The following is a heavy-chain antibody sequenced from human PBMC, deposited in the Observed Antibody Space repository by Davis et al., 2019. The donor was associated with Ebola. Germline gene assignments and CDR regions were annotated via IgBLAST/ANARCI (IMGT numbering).Heavy chain of an antibody. J-gene: IGHJ5*02. D-gene: IGHD6-25*01. CDR3: AKDSGWQMSP. Sequence: PGGSLRLSCAASGFIFSDYLMSWVRQAPGRGLEWVAKIKQDGSDTYYLSSVKGRFTISRDNAKNSLYLQLNSLRAEDKAVYYCAKDSGWQMSPWGQGTLVAVSS. CDR1: GFIFSDYL. V-gene: IGHV3-7*01. CDR2: IKQDGSDT.